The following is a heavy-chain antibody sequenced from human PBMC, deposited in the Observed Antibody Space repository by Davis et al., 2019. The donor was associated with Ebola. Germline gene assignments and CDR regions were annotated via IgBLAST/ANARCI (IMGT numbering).Heavy chain of an antibody. CDR2: INWNSGSI. Sequence: SLKISCTASGFTFDDYAMHWVRQAPERGLDWVSGINWNSGSIGYADSVKGRFTISRDNAKNSLYLQMNSLRAEDTALYYCAKDFTSSGWLLFDYWGQGTLVTVSS. CDR3: AKDFTSSGWLLFDY. J-gene: IGHJ4*02. V-gene: IGHV3-9*01. D-gene: IGHD6-19*01. CDR1: GFTFDDYA.